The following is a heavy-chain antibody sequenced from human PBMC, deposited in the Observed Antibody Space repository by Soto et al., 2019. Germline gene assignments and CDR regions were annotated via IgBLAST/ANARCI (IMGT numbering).Heavy chain of an antibody. Sequence: QVTLKESGPVLVKPTETLTLTCTVSGFSLSNARMGVSWIRQPPGKALEWLAHIFSNDEKSYSTSLKSRLTISKDTSKSQVVLTMTNMEPVDTATYYCAGFVGDYGNPVHYWGQGTLVTVSS. D-gene: IGHD4-17*01. CDR2: IFSNDEK. CDR3: AGFVGDYGNPVHY. CDR1: GFSLSNARMG. J-gene: IGHJ4*02. V-gene: IGHV2-26*01.